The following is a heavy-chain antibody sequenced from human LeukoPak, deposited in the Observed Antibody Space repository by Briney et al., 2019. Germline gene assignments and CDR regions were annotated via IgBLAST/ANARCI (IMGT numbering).Heavy chain of an antibody. D-gene: IGHD1-14*01. V-gene: IGHV1-18*01. Sequence: GASVKVPCKASGYTFTSYGISWVRQAPGQGLEWMGWISAYNGNTNYAQKFQGRVTMTTDTSTTTAYMELRSLRSDDTAVYYCARESDRFYLDYWGQGTLVTVSS. CDR2: ISAYNGNT. CDR1: GYTFTSYG. CDR3: ARESDRFYLDY. J-gene: IGHJ4*02.